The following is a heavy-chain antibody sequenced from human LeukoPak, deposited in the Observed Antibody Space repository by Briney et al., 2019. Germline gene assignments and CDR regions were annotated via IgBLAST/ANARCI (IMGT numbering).Heavy chain of an antibody. D-gene: IGHD2/OR15-2a*01. Sequence: GGTLRLSCAASGFTFSSFGMNWVRQAPGKGLEWVSYISSSGRTTYYADSVKGRFTMSRDNAKNSLNLQMNSLRAEDTAVYYCARFLFPWGFDYWGQGILVTVSS. CDR1: GFTFSSFG. CDR2: ISSSGRTT. CDR3: ARFLFPWGFDY. V-gene: IGHV3-48*04. J-gene: IGHJ4*02.